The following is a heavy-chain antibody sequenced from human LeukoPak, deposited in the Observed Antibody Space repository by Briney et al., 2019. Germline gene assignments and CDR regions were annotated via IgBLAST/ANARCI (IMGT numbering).Heavy chain of an antibody. J-gene: IGHJ4*02. Sequence: GGSLRLSCAASGFTLSSFGMHWVRQAPGKGLEWMTVISYDGSVIYNADSVKGRFTISRDNSKNTLYLQMDSLRADDMAVYYCAKERSFGPRDFDYWGQGTLVTVSS. V-gene: IGHV3-30*18. CDR3: AKERSFGPRDFDY. CDR2: ISYDGSVI. CDR1: GFTLSSFG. D-gene: IGHD3-10*01.